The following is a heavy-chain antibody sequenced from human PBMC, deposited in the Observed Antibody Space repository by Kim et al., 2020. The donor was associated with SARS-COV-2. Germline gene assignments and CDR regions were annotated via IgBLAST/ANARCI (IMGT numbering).Heavy chain of an antibody. V-gene: IGHV1-3*01. CDR1: GYTFTSHT. Sequence: ASVKVSCKASGYTFTSHTIHWVRQAPGQRLEWMGWIKPGNGDTQYSQKFQGRVTITRDTSATNSYMELRSLISEDTAVYYCARGGSSTGYDWFDPWGQGTLVTVSS. CDR3: ARGGSSTGYDWFDP. CDR2: IKPGNGDT. J-gene: IGHJ5*02. D-gene: IGHD2-2*01.